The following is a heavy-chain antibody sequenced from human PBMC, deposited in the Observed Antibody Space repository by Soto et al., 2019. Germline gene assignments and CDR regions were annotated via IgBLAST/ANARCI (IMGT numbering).Heavy chain of an antibody. Sequence: QVQLVESGGGVVQPGRSLRLSCAASGFTFSSYCMHWVRQAPGKGLEWVAVISYDGSNKYNADSVKGRFTISRDNSKNTLYLQMNSLGAEDTAVYYCAKVIYSSGWFQPLDYWGQGTLVTVS. V-gene: IGHV3-30*18. D-gene: IGHD6-19*01. CDR2: ISYDGSNK. J-gene: IGHJ4*02. CDR3: AKVIYSSGWFQPLDY. CDR1: GFTFSSYC.